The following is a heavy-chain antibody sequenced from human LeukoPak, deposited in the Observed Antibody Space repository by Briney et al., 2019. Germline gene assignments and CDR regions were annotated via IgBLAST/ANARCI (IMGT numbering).Heavy chain of an antibody. CDR3: ASDSYSPEYFQH. D-gene: IGHD2-15*01. Sequence: GGSLRLSCAASGLTFNTYAMSWVRQAPGKGLEWVSVIYSGGSTFYADSVKGRFTIPRDNSKNTLYLQMNSLRAEDTAVYYCASDSYSPEYFQHWGQGTLVTVSS. CDR2: IYSGGST. J-gene: IGHJ1*01. V-gene: IGHV3-66*01. CDR1: GLTFNTYA.